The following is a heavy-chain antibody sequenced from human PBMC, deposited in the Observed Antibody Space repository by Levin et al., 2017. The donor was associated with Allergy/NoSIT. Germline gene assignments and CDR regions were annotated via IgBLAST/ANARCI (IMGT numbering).Heavy chain of an antibody. D-gene: IGHD5-24*01. Sequence: ASVKVSCKASGYTFTSYYMHWVRQAPGQGLEWMGIINPSGGSTSYAQKFQGRVTMTRDTSTSTVYMELSSLRSEDTAVYYCARAVVGYNLGGINFDYWGQGTLVTVSS. CDR2: INPSGGST. V-gene: IGHV1-46*01. J-gene: IGHJ4*02. CDR3: ARAVVGYNLGGINFDY. CDR1: GYTFTSYY.